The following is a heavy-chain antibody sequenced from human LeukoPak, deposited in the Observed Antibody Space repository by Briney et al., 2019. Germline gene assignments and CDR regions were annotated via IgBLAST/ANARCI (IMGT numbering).Heavy chain of an antibody. V-gene: IGHV1-18*01. CDR2: ISAYNGNT. CDR1: GYTFTSYG. D-gene: IGHD5-24*01. J-gene: IGHJ4*02. CDR3: ARVGIVGMATTYYFDY. Sequence: GASVKVSCKASGYTFTSYGISWVRQGPGQGLEWMGWISAYNGNTNYAQKLQGRVTMTTDTSTSTAYMELRSLRSDDTAVYYCARVGIVGMATTYYFDYWGQGTLVTVSS.